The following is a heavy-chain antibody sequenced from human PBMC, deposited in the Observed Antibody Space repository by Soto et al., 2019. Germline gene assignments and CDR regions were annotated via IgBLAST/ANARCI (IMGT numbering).Heavy chain of an antibody. J-gene: IGHJ4*02. D-gene: IGHD6-13*01. CDR1: GFTFSLFW. V-gene: IGHV3-7*05. CDR3: ARGGYASSWWWVF. CDR2: IRPDGSEE. Sequence: GGSLRLSCPASGFTFSLFWMTWIRQVPGKGLEWVADIRPDGSEEPYLDSVKGRFTISRDNAKNSLYLQMNSLKSEDTAVYYCARGGYASSWWWVFWGQGTLVTVSS.